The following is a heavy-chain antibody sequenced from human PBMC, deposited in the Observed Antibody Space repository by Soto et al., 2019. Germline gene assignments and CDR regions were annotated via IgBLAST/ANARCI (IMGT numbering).Heavy chain of an antibody. CDR1: GGSIIGLD. D-gene: IGHD2-21*02. Sequence: PSLTLPVTWTVSGGSIIGLDWSWIRQHPGKGLEWIGYMYNTGSTVYNPSFKSRVTISVDTSKNQFSLKLNSVTAADTAVYYCARDLWGYCGTDCYPLDVWGQGTTVTVSS. V-gene: IGHV4-59*11. CDR2: MYNTGST. J-gene: IGHJ6*02. CDR3: ARDLWGYCGTDCYPLDV.